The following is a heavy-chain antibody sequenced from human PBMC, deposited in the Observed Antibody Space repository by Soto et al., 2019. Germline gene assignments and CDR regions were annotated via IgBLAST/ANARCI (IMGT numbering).Heavy chain of an antibody. Sequence: PGGSLRLSCAASGFSFSSYAMSWVRQAPGKGLEWVSCMSAGGGSTFHADSVKGRFTISRDNSKNTLYLQMNSLRAEDTAVYHCAKNQGAELVPLATVDWFDPWGQGSVVTVSS. D-gene: IGHD1-26*01. CDR3: AKNQGAELVPLATVDWFDP. J-gene: IGHJ5*02. CDR1: GFSFSSYA. V-gene: IGHV3-23*01. CDR2: MSAGGGST.